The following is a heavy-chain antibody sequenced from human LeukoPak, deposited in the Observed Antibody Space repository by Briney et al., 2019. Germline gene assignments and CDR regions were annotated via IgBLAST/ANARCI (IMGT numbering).Heavy chain of an antibody. CDR2: ISGGGANT. V-gene: IGHV3-23*01. J-gene: IGHJ4*02. Sequence: GGSLRLSCAASGFTFSSYAMSWVRQAPGKGLEWVSVISGGGANTYYADSVRGRFTISRDNSRNTLYLQMDSLRSEDTAVYYCARDFFPVVDSTWYEIGYWGQGTLVTVSS. CDR1: GFTFSSYA. CDR3: ARDFFPVVDSTWYEIGY. D-gene: IGHD2-21*01.